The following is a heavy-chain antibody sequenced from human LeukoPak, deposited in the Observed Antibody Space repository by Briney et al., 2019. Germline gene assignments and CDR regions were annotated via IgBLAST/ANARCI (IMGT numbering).Heavy chain of an antibody. CDR3: AKDSRPISSYAFDI. D-gene: IGHD3-9*01. J-gene: IGHJ3*02. CDR2: ISWSSGTI. CDR1: GFTFDDYA. V-gene: IGHV3-9*01. Sequence: GGALRLSCAASGFTFDDYAMHWVRHAPGKGLEWVSGISWSSGTIGYADSVKGRFTISRDNAKHSLYLQMNSLRPEDTAFYYCAKDSRPISSYAFDIWGQGTMVTVSS.